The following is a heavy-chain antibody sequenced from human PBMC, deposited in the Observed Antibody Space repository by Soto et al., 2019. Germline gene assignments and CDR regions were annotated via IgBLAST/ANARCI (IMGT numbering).Heavy chain of an antibody. J-gene: IGHJ4*02. D-gene: IGHD2-2*01. CDR1: GYTFSNYW. Sequence: GGSLRLSCAGSGYTFSNYWMSWVRQAPGKGLEWVANINQDASETYYVDSVRGRFTISRDNTKNSLYLQMNSLRAEDTAVYFCARDSGYCHRTSYCFDCWGQGTLVTVSS. CDR3: ARDSGYCHRTSYCFDC. CDR2: INQDASET. V-gene: IGHV3-7*01.